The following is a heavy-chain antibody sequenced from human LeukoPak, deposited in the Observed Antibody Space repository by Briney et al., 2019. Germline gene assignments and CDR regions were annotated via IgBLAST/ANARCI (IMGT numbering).Heavy chain of an antibody. J-gene: IGHJ4*02. CDR2: IYSSGST. V-gene: IGHV4-31*03. D-gene: IGHD3-22*01. CDR1: GGSINSGGYY. CDR3: ARGLIPFYDSSGYYDY. Sequence: SETLSLTCTVSGGSINSGGYYWSWIRQHPGKGLEWIGYIYSSGSTYYNPSLTSRVTISMDTTKNQISLKLNSVTAADTAMYFCARGLIPFYDSSGYYDYWGQGTLVTVSS.